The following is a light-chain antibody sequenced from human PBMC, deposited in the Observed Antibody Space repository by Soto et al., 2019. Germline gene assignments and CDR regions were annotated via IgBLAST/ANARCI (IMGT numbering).Light chain of an antibody. CDR1: QSISSSN. J-gene: IGKJ1*01. CDR2: GVS. CDR3: QQYGSSSWV. V-gene: IGKV3-20*01. Sequence: EVVLTQSPGTLSLSPGERGTLSCRASQSISSSNLAWYQQKPGQAPRLLIFGVSSRATGVTDRFSGSGSGTDFTLTIRRLEPEDFAVDYCQQYGSSSWVFGQGTKVEI.